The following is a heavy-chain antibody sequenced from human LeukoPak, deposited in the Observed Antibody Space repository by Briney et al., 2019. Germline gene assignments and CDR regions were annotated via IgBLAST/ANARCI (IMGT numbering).Heavy chain of an antibody. CDR3: ARELGDYYGMDV. V-gene: IGHV4-31*03. Sequence: KSSQTLSLTCTVSGGSISSGGYYWSWIRQHPGKGLEWIGYIYYSGSTYYNPSLKSRVTISVDTSKNPFSLKLSSVTAADTAVYYCARELGDYYGMDVWGQGTTVTVSS. CDR1: GGSISSGGYY. J-gene: IGHJ6*02. CDR2: IYYSGST.